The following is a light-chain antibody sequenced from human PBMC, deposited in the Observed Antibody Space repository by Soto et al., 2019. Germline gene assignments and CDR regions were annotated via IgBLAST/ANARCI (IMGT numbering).Light chain of an antibody. J-gene: IGKJ4*01. CDR3: QQRSNWPPV. V-gene: IGKV3-11*01. Sequence: EIVLTQSPATLSLSPGERATLSCRASQRVSTYVTYLAWYQQKPGQAPRLLIYDASNRATGIPARFSGSGSGTDFTLTISSLEPEDFAVYYCQQRSNWPPVFGGGTKVDIK. CDR1: QRVSTY. CDR2: DAS.